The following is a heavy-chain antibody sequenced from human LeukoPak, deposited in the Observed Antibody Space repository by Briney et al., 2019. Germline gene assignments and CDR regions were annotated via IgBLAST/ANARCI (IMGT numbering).Heavy chain of an antibody. Sequence: PGGSLTLTCAASGFTVSSNYLSWVRQAPGKELEWVSVIYSGGSTYYADPVKGRITISSDNSKNPLYLQRNSLRAEDTAVYYCARDLRYYDILTGPRGRDVWGQGTTVTVSS. V-gene: IGHV3-53*01. CDR3: ARDLRYYDILTGPRGRDV. CDR1: GFTVSSNY. J-gene: IGHJ6*02. D-gene: IGHD3-9*01. CDR2: IYSGGST.